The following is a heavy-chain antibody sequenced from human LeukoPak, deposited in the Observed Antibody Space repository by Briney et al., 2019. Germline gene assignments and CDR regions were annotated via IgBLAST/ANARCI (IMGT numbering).Heavy chain of an antibody. J-gene: IGHJ3*02. D-gene: IGHD2-2*01. CDR1: GGTFSSYA. CDR2: IIPILGIA. Sequence: SVKVSCKASGGTFSSYAISWVRQAPGQGLEWMGRIIPILGIANYAQKFQGRVTITADKSTSTAYMELSSLRSEDTAVYYCARSVIVVVPAAPTGGFGAFDIWGQGTMVTVSS. CDR3: ARSVIVVVPAAPTGGFGAFDI. V-gene: IGHV1-69*04.